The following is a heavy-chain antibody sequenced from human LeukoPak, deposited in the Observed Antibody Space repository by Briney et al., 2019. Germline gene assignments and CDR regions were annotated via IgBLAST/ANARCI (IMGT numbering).Heavy chain of an antibody. Sequence: PGGSLRLSCAASGFTFSSYSMNWVRQAPGKGLEWVSSISSSSSYIYYADSVKGRFTISRDKAKNSLYLQMNSLRAEDTAVYYCEREGGAAAGYFDYWGQGTLVTVSS. J-gene: IGHJ4*02. CDR1: GFTFSSYS. CDR2: ISSSSSYI. V-gene: IGHV3-21*01. CDR3: EREGGAAAGYFDY. D-gene: IGHD6-13*01.